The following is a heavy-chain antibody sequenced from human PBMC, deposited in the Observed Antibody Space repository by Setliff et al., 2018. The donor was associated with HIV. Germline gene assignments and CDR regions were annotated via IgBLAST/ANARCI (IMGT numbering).Heavy chain of an antibody. V-gene: IGHV4-39*01. CDR3: ARHYGGNLDAFDI. D-gene: IGHD4-17*01. CDR2: IYYSGRT. J-gene: IGHJ3*02. CDR1: GASISSTSYY. Sequence: ETLSLPCTVSGASISSTSYYWGWLRQPPGKGLEWIGSIYYSGRTYYNPSLKSRVTISVDTSNNQFSLKLSSVTAADTAVYYCARHYGGNLDAFDIWGLGTMVTVSS.